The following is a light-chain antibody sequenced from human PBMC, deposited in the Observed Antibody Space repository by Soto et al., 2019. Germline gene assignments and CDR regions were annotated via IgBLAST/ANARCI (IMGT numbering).Light chain of an antibody. J-gene: IGLJ1*01. CDR3: QSYDNSLGGYV. CDR2: GNS. CDR1: SSNIGAGYD. V-gene: IGLV1-40*01. Sequence: QSVLTQLPSVSGAPGQRVTISCTGSSSNIGAGYDVHWYQQLPGTAPKLLIYGNSNRPSGVPDRISGSKSGTSASLAITGLQAEDEADYYCQSYDNSLGGYVFGTGTKLTVL.